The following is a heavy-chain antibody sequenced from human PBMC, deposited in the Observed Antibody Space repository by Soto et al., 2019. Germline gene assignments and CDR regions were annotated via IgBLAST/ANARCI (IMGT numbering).Heavy chain of an antibody. D-gene: IGHD6-19*01. CDR1: GFTFSTDA. CDR3: AKERSSGWSFDY. V-gene: IGHV3-23*01. J-gene: IGHJ4*02. CDR2: ISGSGDST. Sequence: EVQLLESGGGLVQPGGSLRLSCAASGFTFSTDAMNRVRQAPGKWLEWVSGISGSGDSTYYADSVKGRFTVSRDNSKNTLYLQMNSLRAEDTAVFYCAKERSSGWSFDYWGQGTLVTVSS.